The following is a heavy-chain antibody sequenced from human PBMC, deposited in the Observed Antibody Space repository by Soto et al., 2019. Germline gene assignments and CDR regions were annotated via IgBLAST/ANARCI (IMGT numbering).Heavy chain of an antibody. CDR1: GFTFSSYG. D-gene: IGHD6-19*01. CDR2: IWYDGSNK. V-gene: IGHV3-33*01. J-gene: IGHJ4*02. CDR3: ARDNEQWLALDY. Sequence: QVQLVESGGGVVQPGRSLRLSCAASGFTFSSYGMHWVRQAPGKGLEWVAVIWYDGSNKYYADSVKGRFTISRDNSKNTLYLQMNSLRAEDTAVYYCARDNEQWLALDYWGQGTLVTVSS.